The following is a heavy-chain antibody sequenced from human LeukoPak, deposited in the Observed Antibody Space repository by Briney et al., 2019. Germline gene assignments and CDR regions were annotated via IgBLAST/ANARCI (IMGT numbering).Heavy chain of an antibody. D-gene: IGHD6-19*01. CDR2: IYHSGST. CDR3: ARRNSGWLDY. CDR1: GYSISSGYY. Sequence: SETLSLTCTVSGYSISSGYYWGWVRQPPGKGLEWIGEIYHSGSTNYNPSLKSRVTISVDKSKNQFSLKLSSVTAADTAVYYCARRNSGWLDYWGQGTLVTVSS. J-gene: IGHJ4*02. V-gene: IGHV4-38-2*02.